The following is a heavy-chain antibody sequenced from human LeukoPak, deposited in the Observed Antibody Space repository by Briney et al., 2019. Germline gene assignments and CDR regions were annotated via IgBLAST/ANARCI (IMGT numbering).Heavy chain of an antibody. Sequence: GGSLRLSCAASGFTFSTYAMSWVPQPPGKGLEWVSAITGSGDNTYYADSVKGRFTISRDNSKNTMYLQMNSLRAEDTAVYYCAKGNIGYYYDYWGQGTLVTVSS. D-gene: IGHD3-22*01. V-gene: IGHV3-23*01. CDR1: GFTFSTYA. J-gene: IGHJ4*02. CDR3: AKGNIGYYYDY. CDR2: ITGSGDNT.